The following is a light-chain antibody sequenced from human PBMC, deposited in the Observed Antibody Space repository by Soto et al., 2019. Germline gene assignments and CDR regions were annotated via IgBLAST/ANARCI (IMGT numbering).Light chain of an antibody. J-gene: IGKJ4*01. V-gene: IGKV1-5*03. CDR3: QQYNSYSPLT. CDR2: KAS. CDR1: QSISSW. Sequence: DIQMTKSPSTLSASVGDRVTITCRASQSISSWLAWYQQKPGKAPKLLIYKASSLESGVPSRFSGSGSGTEFTLTISSLQPDDFATYYCQQYNSYSPLTFGGGTKVDIK.